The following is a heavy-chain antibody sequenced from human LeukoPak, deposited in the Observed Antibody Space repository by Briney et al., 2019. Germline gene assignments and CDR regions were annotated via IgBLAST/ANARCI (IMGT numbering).Heavy chain of an antibody. V-gene: IGHV3-20*04. J-gene: IGHJ6*03. Sequence: GGSLRLSCAASGFTFDDYGMSWVRQAPGKGLEWVSGINWNGDSTGYADSVKGRFTISRDNAKNSLYLQMNSLRAEDTALYYCARDGGGFWSGKDYYYYMDVWGKGTTDTVSS. D-gene: IGHD3-3*01. CDR2: INWNGDST. CDR1: GFTFDDYG. CDR3: ARDGGGFWSGKDYYYYMDV.